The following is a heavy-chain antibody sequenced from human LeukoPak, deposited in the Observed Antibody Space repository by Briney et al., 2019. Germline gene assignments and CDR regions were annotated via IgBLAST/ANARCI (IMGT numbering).Heavy chain of an antibody. CDR2: ISGSGGST. D-gene: IGHD1-1*01. J-gene: IGHJ4*02. CDR3: ARYCTFRTCSGTKFDY. V-gene: IGHV3-23*01. CDR1: GFTFSSYG. Sequence: GGSLRLSCAASGFTFSSYGMSWVRQAPGKGLEWVSAISGSGGSTNYADSVKGRFTISRDNSKNTLYLQMNSLRAEDTAVYFCARYCTFRTCSGTKFDYWGQGTLVTVSS.